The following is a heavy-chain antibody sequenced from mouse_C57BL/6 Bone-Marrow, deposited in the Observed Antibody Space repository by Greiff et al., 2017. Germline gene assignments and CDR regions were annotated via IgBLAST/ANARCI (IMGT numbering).Heavy chain of an antibody. D-gene: IGHD2-2*01. CDR2: ISYSGST. J-gene: IGHJ3*01. CDR3: AGGGGYEEFAY. Sequence: VQLKESGPGMVKPSQSLSLTCTVTGYSITSGYDWHWIRHFPGNKLEWMGYISYSGSTNYNPSLKSRISIPHDTAKNHFFLKLNSVTTEDTTTYYCAGGGGYEEFAYWGQGTLVTVSA. CDR1: GYSITSGYD. V-gene: IGHV3-1*01.